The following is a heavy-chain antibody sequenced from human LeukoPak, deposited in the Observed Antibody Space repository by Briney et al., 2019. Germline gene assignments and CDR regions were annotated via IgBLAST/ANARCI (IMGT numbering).Heavy chain of an antibody. Sequence: SGGSLRLSCATSGFTSSSYSMNWVRQAPGKGLEWVSYISSTSSTIYYADSVRGRFTISRDNAKNSLYLQMDSLRAEDTAVYYCARDPTEYYDFWSGSYLRSNFDYWGQGTLVTVSS. V-gene: IGHV3-48*01. CDR1: GFTSSSYS. CDR2: ISSTSSTI. D-gene: IGHD3-3*01. J-gene: IGHJ4*02. CDR3: ARDPTEYYDFWSGSYLRSNFDY.